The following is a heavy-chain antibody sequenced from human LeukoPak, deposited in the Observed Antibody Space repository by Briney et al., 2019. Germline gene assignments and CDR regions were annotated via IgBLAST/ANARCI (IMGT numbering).Heavy chain of an antibody. CDR3: ARDSAPFSSGGTHAFDI. J-gene: IGHJ3*02. D-gene: IGHD2-15*01. CDR1: GYTFTSYG. V-gene: IGHV1-18*01. Sequence: ASVKVYCKASGYTFTSYGISWVRQAPGQGLEWMGWISAYNGNTNYAQKLQGRVTMTTDTSTSTAYMELRSLRSDDTAVYYCARDSAPFSSGGTHAFDICGQGTMVTVSS. CDR2: ISAYNGNT.